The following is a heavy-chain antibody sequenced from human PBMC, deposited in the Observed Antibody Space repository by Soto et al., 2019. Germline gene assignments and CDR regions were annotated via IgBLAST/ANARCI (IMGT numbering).Heavy chain of an antibody. J-gene: IGHJ3*02. V-gene: IGHV1-69*02. Sequence: QVQLVQSGAEVKKPGSSVKVSCKASGGTFSSYTISWVRQAPGQGLEWMGRIIPILGIANYAQKFQGRVPITEDKATSTAYMGLSSLRSEDTAVYYCALEWELPDGAWDACDIWGQGTMVTVSS. CDR3: ALEWELPDGAWDACDI. D-gene: IGHD1-26*01. CDR2: IIPILGIA. CDR1: GGTFSSYT.